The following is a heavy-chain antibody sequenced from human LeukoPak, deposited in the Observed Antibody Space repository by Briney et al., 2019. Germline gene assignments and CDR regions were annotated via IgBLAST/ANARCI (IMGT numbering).Heavy chain of an antibody. CDR3: ASLRSSSPVQVY. CDR2: IYYGSTGI. Sequence: GGSLRLSSAASGFTVSSNYMSWVRQAPGKGLEWVSVIYYGSTGIHYADSVKGRFTISRDDSKNTLYLQMDSLRAEDTGVYYCASLRSSSPVQVYWGQGTLVTVSS. J-gene: IGHJ4*02. V-gene: IGHV3-66*01. D-gene: IGHD6-6*01. CDR1: GFTVSSNY.